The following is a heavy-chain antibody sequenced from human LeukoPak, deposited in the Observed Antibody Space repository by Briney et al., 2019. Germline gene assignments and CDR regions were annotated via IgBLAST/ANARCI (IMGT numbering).Heavy chain of an antibody. CDR3: AKDLGYDYVWGEGNFDY. V-gene: IGHV3-7*03. J-gene: IGHJ4*02. CDR2: IKKDGSEK. CDR1: GFTFSSYW. Sequence: GGSLRLSCAASGFTFSSYWMSWVRQAPGKGLEWVANIKKDGSEKYYVDSVKGRFTISRDNAKNSLYLQMDSLRAGDTAVYYCAKDLGYDYVWGEGNFDYWGQGTLVTVSS. D-gene: IGHD3-16*01.